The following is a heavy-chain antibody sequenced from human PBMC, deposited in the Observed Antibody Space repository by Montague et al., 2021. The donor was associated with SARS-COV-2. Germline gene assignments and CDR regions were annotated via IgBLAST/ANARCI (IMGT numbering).Heavy chain of an antibody. Sequence: SLRLSCAASGFSFGDYAMHWVRLAPGQGLEWVSGISRDSDKIGYGDSGKGRFIVSRDNAKNSLYLQMNSVRIDDTALYFCAKDVLSVPAAGGVFDSWGQGTLVAVSS. CDR3: AKDVLSVPAAGGVFDS. D-gene: IGHD6-13*01. J-gene: IGHJ4*02. V-gene: IGHV3-9*01. CDR1: GFSFGDYA. CDR2: ISRDSDKI.